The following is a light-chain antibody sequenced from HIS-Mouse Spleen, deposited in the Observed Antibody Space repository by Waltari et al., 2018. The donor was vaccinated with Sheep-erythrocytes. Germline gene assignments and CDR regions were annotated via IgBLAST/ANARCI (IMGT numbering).Light chain of an antibody. J-gene: IGLJ3*02. CDR1: RSDVGSYNL. Sequence: QSALTQPASVSGSPGQSTPISCTGTRSDVGSYNLFSWYQQHPGKAPKLMIYEGSKRPSGVSNRFSGSKSGNTASLTISGLQAEDEADYYCCSYAGSSWVFGGGTKLTVL. CDR3: CSYAGSSWV. CDR2: EGS. V-gene: IGLV2-23*01.